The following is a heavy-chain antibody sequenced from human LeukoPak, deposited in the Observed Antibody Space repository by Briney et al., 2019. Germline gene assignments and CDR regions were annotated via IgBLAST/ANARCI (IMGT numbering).Heavy chain of an antibody. D-gene: IGHD6-13*01. CDR3: AADNIISLVAAAGTRAFDI. CDR1: GFTFTSSA. CDR2: IVVGSGNT. J-gene: IGHJ3*02. Sequence: GASVKVSCKASGFTFTSSAMQWVRQARGQRLEWIGWIVVGSGNTNYAQKFQERVTITRDMSTSTAYMELSSLRSEDTAVYYCAADNIISLVAAAGTRAFDIWGQGKMVTVSS. V-gene: IGHV1-58*02.